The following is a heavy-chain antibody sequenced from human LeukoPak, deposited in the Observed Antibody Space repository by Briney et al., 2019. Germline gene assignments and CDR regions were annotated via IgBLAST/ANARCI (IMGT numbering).Heavy chain of an antibody. J-gene: IGHJ5*02. Sequence: SETLSLTCAVYGGSFSSYYWSWIRQPPGKGLEWIGEINHSGSTNYNPSLKSRVTISVDMSKNQFSQKLTSVTAADTAVYYCARLVRSDIVVVPAAINWFDPWGQGTLVTVSS. D-gene: IGHD2-2*01. CDR3: ARLVRSDIVVVPAAINWFDP. V-gene: IGHV4-34*01. CDR2: INHSGST. CDR1: GGSFSSYY.